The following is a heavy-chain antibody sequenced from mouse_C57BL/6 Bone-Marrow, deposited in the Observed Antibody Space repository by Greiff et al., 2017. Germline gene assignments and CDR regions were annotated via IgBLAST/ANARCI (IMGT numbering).Heavy chain of an antibody. CDR2: ITPNYGTT. Sequence: VQLQQSGPELVKPGASVKISCKASGYSFTDYNMNWVKQSNGKSLEWIGVITPNYGTTSYNQKFKGKATLTVDQSSSTAYMQLNSLTSEDSAVYDCARKGLWGYGGRYWYFDVWGTGTTVTVSS. V-gene: IGHV1-39*01. CDR3: ARKGLWGYGGRYWYFDV. D-gene: IGHD2-2*01. CDR1: GYSFTDYN. J-gene: IGHJ1*03.